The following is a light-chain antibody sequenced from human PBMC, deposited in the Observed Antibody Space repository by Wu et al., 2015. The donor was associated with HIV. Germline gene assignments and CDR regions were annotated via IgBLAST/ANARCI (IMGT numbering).Light chain of an antibody. J-gene: IGKJ5*01. Sequence: ETVLTQSPATLSFSPGERATLSCRASQSIARDLAWYQQKPGQSPRLLIYGASDRATGIPDRFSGSGSGTDFTLTISSLEPEDSAIYYCQQHRNWPLTFGQGTRLDIK. CDR2: GAS. CDR3: QQHRNWPLT. CDR1: QSIARD. V-gene: IGKV3-11*01.